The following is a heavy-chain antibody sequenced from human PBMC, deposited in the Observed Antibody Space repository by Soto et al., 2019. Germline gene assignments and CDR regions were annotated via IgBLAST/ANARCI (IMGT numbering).Heavy chain of an antibody. CDR2: VYSDDDT. CDR3: ARENDFWHSYGTYRSYLDV. V-gene: IGHV3-53*04. J-gene: IGHJ6*03. D-gene: IGHD3-3*01. CDR1: GFTVSGNY. Sequence: GSLRLSCAASGFTVSGNYMNWVRQAPGKGLEWVAVVYSDDDTYYADSVKGRFTISRHNSKNTLYLQMSSLRIEDTAVYFCARENDFWHSYGTYRSYLDVWGEGTTVTVSS.